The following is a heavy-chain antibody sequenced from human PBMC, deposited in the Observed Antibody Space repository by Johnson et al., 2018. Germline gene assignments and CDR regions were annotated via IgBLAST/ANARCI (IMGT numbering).Heavy chain of an antibody. CDR3: ARRIVNYPFDI. CDR2: ISSSSMYT. Sequence: VQLVESGGGLVKPGGSLRLSCVGSGFTFSSYSMNLVRQAPGKGLEWVSSISSSSMYTYYAASVKGRFTTSRDKAKTYLFLQMKTLRAEDTAVYYCARRIVNYPFDIWGQGTMVTVSS. D-gene: IGHD3-10*01. J-gene: IGHJ3*02. V-gene: IGHV3-21*01. CDR1: GFTFSSYS.